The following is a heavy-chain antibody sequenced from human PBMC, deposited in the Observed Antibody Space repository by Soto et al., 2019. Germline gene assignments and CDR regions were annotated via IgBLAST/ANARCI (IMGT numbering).Heavy chain of an antibody. CDR3: ATVNSGYDSSGYYSFDY. D-gene: IGHD3-22*01. CDR1: GGSISSGGYY. Sequence: SETLSRTCTVSGGSISSGGYYWSWIRQHPGKGLEWIGYIYYSGSTYYNPSLKSRVTISVDTSKNQFSLKLSSVTAADTAVYYCATVNSGYDSSGYYSFDYWGQGTLVTVSS. CDR2: IYYSGST. V-gene: IGHV4-31*03. J-gene: IGHJ4*02.